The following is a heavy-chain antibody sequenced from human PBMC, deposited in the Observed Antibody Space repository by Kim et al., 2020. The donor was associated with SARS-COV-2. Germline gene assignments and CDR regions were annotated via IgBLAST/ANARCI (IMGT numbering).Heavy chain of an antibody. V-gene: IGHV3-23*01. CDR1: GFTFSSYA. CDR3: AKEVDSSGWYYYYYYGMDV. J-gene: IGHJ6*02. D-gene: IGHD6-19*01. Sequence: GGSLRLPCAASGFTFSSYAMSWVRQAPGKGLEWVSAISGSGGSTYYADSVKGRFTISRDNSKNTLYLQMNSLRAEDTAVYYCAKEVDSSGWYYYYYYGMDVWGQGTTVTVSS. CDR2: ISGSGGST.